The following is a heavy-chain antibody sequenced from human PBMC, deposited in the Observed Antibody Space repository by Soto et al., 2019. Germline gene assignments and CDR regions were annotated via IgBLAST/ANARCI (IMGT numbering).Heavy chain of an antibody. J-gene: IGHJ5*02. Sequence: QVQLVQSGAEVKKPGASVKVSCKASGYTFTSYAMHWVRQAPGQRLEWMGWINAGNGNTKYSQKFQGRVTITRDTSASTAYMVLSSLRSEDTAVYYCARGYGGPASWFDPWGQGTLVTVSS. CDR2: INAGNGNT. CDR1: GYTFTSYA. CDR3: ARGYGGPASWFDP. V-gene: IGHV1-3*01. D-gene: IGHD3-10*01.